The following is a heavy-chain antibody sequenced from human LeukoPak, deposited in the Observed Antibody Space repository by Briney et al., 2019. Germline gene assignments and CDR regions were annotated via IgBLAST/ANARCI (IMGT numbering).Heavy chain of an antibody. CDR1: GYSIISGYY. J-gene: IGHJ4*02. Sequence: SETLSLTCAVSGYSIISGYYWGWIRQSPGTGLEWIGSIYHSGGSYYNPSLKSRVTISEDTSKNQFSLKLSSMSAADTAVYYCATAVVITPFDYWGQGILVTVSS. D-gene: IGHD3-22*01. V-gene: IGHV4-38-2*01. CDR3: ATAVVITPFDY. CDR2: IYHSGGS.